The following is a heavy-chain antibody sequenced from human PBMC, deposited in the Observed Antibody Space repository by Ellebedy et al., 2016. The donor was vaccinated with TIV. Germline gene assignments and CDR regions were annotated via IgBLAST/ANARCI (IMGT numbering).Heavy chain of an antibody. CDR1: GGTFSSFL. Sequence: AASVKVSCKASGGTFSSFLIIWLRHAPGQGLEWMVGIIPVLRTANYAPKFQGRLIIAADEYTSTAYMELSTLRSEDTALYFCAHLEGSGTFDYWGQGTLVTVSS. J-gene: IGHJ4*02. V-gene: IGHV1-69*13. D-gene: IGHD3-10*01. CDR2: IIPVLRTA. CDR3: AHLEGSGTFDY.